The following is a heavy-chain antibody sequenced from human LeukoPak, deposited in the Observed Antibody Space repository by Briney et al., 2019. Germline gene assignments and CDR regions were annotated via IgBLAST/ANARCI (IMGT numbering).Heavy chain of an antibody. Sequence: GGPLNLSWAALGFTFSSYGMHWARKPQGKGLEGVEVIWYDGSNKYYADSVKGRFTISRDNSKNTLYLQMNSLRAEDTAVYYCARSLYDILTGPYGMDVWGKGTTVTVSS. CDR2: IWYDGSNK. CDR1: GFTFSSYG. CDR3: ARSLYDILTGPYGMDV. V-gene: IGHV3-33*01. J-gene: IGHJ6*04. D-gene: IGHD3-9*01.